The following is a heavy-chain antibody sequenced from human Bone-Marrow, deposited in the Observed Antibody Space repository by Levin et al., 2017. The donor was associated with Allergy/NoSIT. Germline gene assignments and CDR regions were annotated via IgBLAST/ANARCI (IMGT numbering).Heavy chain of an antibody. Sequence: ASVKVSCKTSGYTFTDFDIYWVRRAQGQGLGWLGWMNPRSGNTGYGQRFQGRVTMTRDTSISTAYMELTSLRSDDTAVYYCARQGYAFANWFDPWGQGTLVTVSS. CDR2: MNPRSGNT. J-gene: IGHJ5*02. V-gene: IGHV1-8*01. CDR1: GYTFTDFD. D-gene: IGHD3-16*01. CDR3: ARQGYAFANWFDP.